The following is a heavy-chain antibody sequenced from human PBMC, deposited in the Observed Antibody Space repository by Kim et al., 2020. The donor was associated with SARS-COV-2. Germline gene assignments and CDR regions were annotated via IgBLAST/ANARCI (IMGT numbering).Heavy chain of an antibody. CDR2: INPNSGGT. CDR1: GYTFTGYY. V-gene: IGHV1-2*02. J-gene: IGHJ4*02. CDR3: ASLLLYCSSTSCYEGAFDY. D-gene: IGHD2-2*01. Sequence: ASVKVSCKASGYTFTGYYMHWVRQAPGQGPEWMGWINPNSGGTNYAQKFQGRVTMTRDTSISTAYMELSRLRSDDTAVYYCASLLLYCSSTSCYEGAFDYWGQGTLVTVSS.